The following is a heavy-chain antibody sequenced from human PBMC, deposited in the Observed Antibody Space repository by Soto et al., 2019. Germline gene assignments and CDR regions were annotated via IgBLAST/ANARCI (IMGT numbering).Heavy chain of an antibody. D-gene: IGHD3-16*01. CDR1: NDSINSYY. V-gene: IGHV4-59*01. J-gene: IGHJ5*02. CDR2: SYYSGGT. CDR3: VRELSRGWFDP. Sequence: SETLSLTCTVSNDSINSYYWSWIRQHPGKGLEWSGYSYYSGGTDYNPSLKGRVTISVDRSRNQFSLKLTSVTAADTAVYYCVRELSRGWFDPWGQGTLVTVSS.